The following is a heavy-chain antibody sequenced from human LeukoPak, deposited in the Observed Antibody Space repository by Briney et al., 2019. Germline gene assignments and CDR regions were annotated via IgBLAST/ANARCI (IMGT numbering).Heavy chain of an antibody. CDR3: AREKERWSRAEALLDDAFDI. CDR1: GGSFSGYY. Sequence: SETLSFTCAVYGGSFSGYYWSWIRQPPGKGLEWIGEINHSGSTNYNPSLKSRVTISVDTSKNQFSLKLSSVTAADTAVYYCAREKERWSRAEALLDDAFDIWGQGTMVTVSS. CDR2: INHSGST. J-gene: IGHJ3*02. V-gene: IGHV4-34*01. D-gene: IGHD5-24*01.